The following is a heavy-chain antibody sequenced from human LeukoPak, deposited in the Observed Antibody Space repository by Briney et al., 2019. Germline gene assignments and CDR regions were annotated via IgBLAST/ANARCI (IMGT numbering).Heavy chain of an antibody. Sequence: ASVKVSCKASGYTFTGYYMHWVRQAPGQGLEWMGWINPNSGGTNYAQKFQGRVTMTRDTSISTAYMELSRLRSDDTAVYYCARVRGYGSGSYWADFGYWGQGTLVTVSS. V-gene: IGHV1-2*02. CDR2: INPNSGGT. CDR1: GYTFTGYY. D-gene: IGHD3-10*01. CDR3: ARVRGYGSGSYWADFGY. J-gene: IGHJ4*02.